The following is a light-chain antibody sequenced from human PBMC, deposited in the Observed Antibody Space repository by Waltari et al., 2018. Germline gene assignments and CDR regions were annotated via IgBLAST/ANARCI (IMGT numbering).Light chain of an antibody. CDR2: LGS. J-gene: IGKJ3*01. CDR3: MQALQTPVT. Sequence: IVMTQSPLSLPVTPGEPASISCRSSQSLLHSNGYNYLDWYLQKPGPLPQLLIYLGSNRASGVSDRFSGSGSGKDFTLKISRVEAEDVGVYDCMQALQTPVTFGPGTKVDIK. V-gene: IGKV2-28*01. CDR1: QSLLHSNGYNY.